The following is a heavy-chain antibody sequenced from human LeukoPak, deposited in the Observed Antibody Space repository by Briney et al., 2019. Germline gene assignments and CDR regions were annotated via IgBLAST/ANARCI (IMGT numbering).Heavy chain of an antibody. D-gene: IGHD1-26*01. CDR1: GGSISSGGYY. CDR3: ARGRSGSYYRFDY. Sequence: PSETLSLTCTVSGGSISSGGYYWSWIRQHPGKGLEWIGHISDSGGTNFNPSLKSRVTISVDTSKNQFSLKLSSVTAADTAVYYCARGRSGSYYRFDYWGQGTLVTVSS. J-gene: IGHJ4*02. V-gene: IGHV4-61*08. CDR2: ISDSGGT.